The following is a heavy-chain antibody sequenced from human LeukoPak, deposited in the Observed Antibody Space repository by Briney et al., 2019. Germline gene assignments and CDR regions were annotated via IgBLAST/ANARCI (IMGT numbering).Heavy chain of an antibody. CDR2: IYHSGST. J-gene: IGHJ6*02. CDR1: GGSISSGGYS. D-gene: IGHD5-12*01. Sequence: SETLSLTCAVSGGSISSGGYSWSWIRQPPGTGLEWIGYIYHSGSTYYNPSLKSRVTISVDRSKNQFSLKLSSVTAADTAVYYCARDSRLSYSGYDKYYYYGMDVWGQGTTVTVSS. V-gene: IGHV4-30-2*01. CDR3: ARDSRLSYSGYDKYYYYGMDV.